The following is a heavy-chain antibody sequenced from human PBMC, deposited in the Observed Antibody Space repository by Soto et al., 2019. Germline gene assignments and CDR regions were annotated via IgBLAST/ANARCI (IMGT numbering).Heavy chain of an antibody. D-gene: IGHD3-22*01. CDR3: ARDEGQVYYDSSGNHYYYYGMDV. V-gene: IGHV1-69*13. CDR2: IIPIFGTA. CDR1: GGTFSSYA. Sequence: SVKVSCKASGGTFSSYAISWVRQAPGQGLEWMGGIIPIFGTANYAQKFQGRVTITAAESTSTAYMELSILRPEDTALYYCARDEGQVYYDSSGNHYYYYGMDVWGQGTTVTVSS. J-gene: IGHJ6*02.